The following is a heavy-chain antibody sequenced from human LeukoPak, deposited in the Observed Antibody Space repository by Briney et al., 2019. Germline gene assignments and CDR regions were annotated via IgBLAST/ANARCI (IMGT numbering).Heavy chain of an antibody. D-gene: IGHD1-26*01. Sequence: GASVKVSCKASGYTFTSYDINWVRQATGQGLEWMGWMNPNSGNTGYAQKFQGRVTMTRDTSISTGYMELSSLRSEDTAVYYCARGRFRWELEIRDFDYWGQGTLVTVSS. V-gene: IGHV1-8*01. J-gene: IGHJ4*02. CDR3: ARGRFRWELEIRDFDY. CDR1: GYTFTSYD. CDR2: MNPNSGNT.